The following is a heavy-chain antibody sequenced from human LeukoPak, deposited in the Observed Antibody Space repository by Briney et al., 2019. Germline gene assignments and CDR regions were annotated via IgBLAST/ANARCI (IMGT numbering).Heavy chain of an antibody. CDR1: GFTFSSYS. V-gene: IGHV3-21*01. D-gene: IGHD5-12*01. CDR2: ISSSSSYI. Sequence: PGGSLRLSCAASGFTFSSYSMNWVRQAPGKGLEWVSSISSSSSYIYYADSVKGRFTISRDNAKSSLYLQMNSLRAEDTAVYYCARDNATYSGYASDWFDPWGQGTLVTVSS. J-gene: IGHJ5*02. CDR3: ARDNATYSGYASDWFDP.